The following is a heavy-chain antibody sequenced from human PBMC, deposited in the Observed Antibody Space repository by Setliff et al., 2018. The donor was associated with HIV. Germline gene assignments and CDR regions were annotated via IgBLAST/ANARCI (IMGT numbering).Heavy chain of an antibody. V-gene: IGHV1-3*01. J-gene: IGHJ4*02. CDR3: ANGGSGGQFDY. CDR1: GYTFSSSHD. Sequence: GASVKVSCKPSGYTFSSSHDLHWVRQVPGQGLEWMGWINLVTGKTVYLQKFQGRVTITRDTSASTASTAYMEMSSLSSEDTAVYYCANGGSGGQFDYWGQGTLVTVSS. CDR2: INLVTGKT. D-gene: IGHD3-16*01.